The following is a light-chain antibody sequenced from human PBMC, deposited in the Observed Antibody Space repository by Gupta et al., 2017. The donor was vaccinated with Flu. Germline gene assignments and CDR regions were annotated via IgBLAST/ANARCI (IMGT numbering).Light chain of an antibody. CDR2: SKN. Sequence: QSVLTQPPSASGTPGQSVIISCSGSSSNVGSNYVYWYQHLPGTAQRASSYSKNQRPCGVPDRCSGSKSGTSDSLAISGLRSEDEADDDGAVSDTTMSGSWVCGGGKKMTV. CDR3: AVSDTTMSGSWV. J-gene: IGLJ3*02. CDR1: SSNVGSNY. V-gene: IGLV1-47*02.